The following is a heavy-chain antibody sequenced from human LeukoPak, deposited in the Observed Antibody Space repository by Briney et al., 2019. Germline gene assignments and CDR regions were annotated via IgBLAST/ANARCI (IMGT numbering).Heavy chain of an antibody. CDR1: GGSMSSYY. CDR2: IYTSGST. V-gene: IGHV4-4*07. J-gene: IGHJ6*03. Sequence: SETLSLTCTVSGGSMSSYYWSWIRQPAGKGLEWIGRIYTSGSTNYNPSLKSRITISVDTSKNQFSLKLSSVTAADTAVYYWARHPEYYDFWSGGDYYYYMDVWGKGTTVTVSS. CDR3: ARHPEYYDFWSGGDYYYYMDV. D-gene: IGHD3-3*01.